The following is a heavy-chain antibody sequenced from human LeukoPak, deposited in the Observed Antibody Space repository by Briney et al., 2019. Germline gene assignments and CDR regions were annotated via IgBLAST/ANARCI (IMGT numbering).Heavy chain of an antibody. CDR2: ISAYNGNT. CDR3: ARERETFDYYDSSGWGGEAFDI. V-gene: IGHV1-18*01. J-gene: IGHJ3*02. CDR1: GYTFTSYG. Sequence: GASVKVSCKASGYTFTSYGISWVRQAPGQGLEWMGWISAYNGNTNYAQKLQGRVTMTTDTSTSTAYMELRSLRSDDTAVYYCARERETFDYYDSSGWGGEAFDIWGQGTMVTVSS. D-gene: IGHD3-22*01.